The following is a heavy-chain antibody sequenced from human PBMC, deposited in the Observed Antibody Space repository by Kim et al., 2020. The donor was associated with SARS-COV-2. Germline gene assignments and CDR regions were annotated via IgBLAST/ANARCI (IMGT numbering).Heavy chain of an antibody. CDR1: GFTFSSYW. D-gene: IGHD6-19*01. V-gene: IGHV3-74*01. J-gene: IGHJ4*02. CDR2: VKGDGSST. CDR3: ARDPDTNGWSDFEW. Sequence: GGSLRLSCAASGFTFSSYWMHWVRQAPGQGLEWVSRVKGDGSSTAYAGFVKGRFTISRDNTKNTVYLQMNSLRAEDTAVYYCARDPDTNGWSDFEWWGQGTLVTVSS.